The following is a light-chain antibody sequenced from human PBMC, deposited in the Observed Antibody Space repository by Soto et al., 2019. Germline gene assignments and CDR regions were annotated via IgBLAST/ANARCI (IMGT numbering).Light chain of an antibody. CDR1: ESVKNY. Sequence: EIVLTQSPATLSLSPGQRATLSCRVSESVKNYLAWYQQKPGQAPRLLISDASNRATGIPARFRGSGSGTDFTLTISSLEPEDFAVYYCQQRSNWPPVFGPGTKVDFK. V-gene: IGKV3-11*01. CDR2: DAS. J-gene: IGKJ3*01. CDR3: QQRSNWPPV.